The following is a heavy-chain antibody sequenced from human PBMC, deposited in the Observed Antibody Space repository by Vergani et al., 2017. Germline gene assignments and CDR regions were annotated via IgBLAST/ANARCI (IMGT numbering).Heavy chain of an antibody. J-gene: IGHJ6*02. CDR2: IWYDGSNK. CDR1: GFTFSSYG. Sequence: QVQLVESGGGVVQPGRSLRLSCAASGFTFSSYGMHWVRQAPGKGLEWVAVIWYDGSNKYYADSVKGRFTISRDNSKNTLYLQMNSLRAEDTAVYYCARGRLTILKERYYYDGMDVWGQGTTVTVSS. CDR3: ARGRLTILKERYYYDGMDV. D-gene: IGHD3-9*01. V-gene: IGHV3-33*01.